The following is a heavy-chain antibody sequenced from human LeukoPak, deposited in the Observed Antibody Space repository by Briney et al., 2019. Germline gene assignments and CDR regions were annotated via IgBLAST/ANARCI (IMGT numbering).Heavy chain of an antibody. CDR1: GDSFSSHY. Sequence: SETLSLTCAVSGDSFSSHYWTWIRQSPGTGLEWIGYISHIGRTNYNPSLTSRVTISIDTSKSQFSLKLRSVTAADTAVYYCARDLVTVTKGFDIWGQGTMVSVSS. V-gene: IGHV4-59*11. D-gene: IGHD4-17*01. CDR3: ARDLVTVTKGFDI. J-gene: IGHJ3*02. CDR2: ISHIGRT.